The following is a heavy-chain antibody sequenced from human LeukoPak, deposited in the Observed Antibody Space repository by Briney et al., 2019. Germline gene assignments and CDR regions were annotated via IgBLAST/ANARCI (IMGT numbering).Heavy chain of an antibody. Sequence: PSETLSLTCAVYGGSSSGYYWSWIRQPPGKGLEWIGEINHSGSTNYNPSLKSRVTISVDTSKNQFSLKLSSVTAADTAVYYCARVVGATTIWYYFDYWGQGTLVTVSS. J-gene: IGHJ4*02. D-gene: IGHD1-26*01. V-gene: IGHV4-34*01. CDR2: INHSGST. CDR3: ARVVGATTIWYYFDY. CDR1: GGSSSGYY.